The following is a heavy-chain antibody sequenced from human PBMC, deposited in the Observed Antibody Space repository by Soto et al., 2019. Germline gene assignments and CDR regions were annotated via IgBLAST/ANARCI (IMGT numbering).Heavy chain of an antibody. D-gene: IGHD2-21*02. Sequence: SETLSLTCTVSGGSISSSSYYWGWIRQPPGKGLEWIGSIVYSGSTYYNPSLKSRVTISVDTSKNRFSLKLSSVTAADTAVYYCARQKDVAYCGGDCYSAYYGMDVWGQGTTVTVSS. J-gene: IGHJ6*02. V-gene: IGHV4-39*01. CDR2: IVYSGST. CDR1: GGSISSSSYY. CDR3: ARQKDVAYCGGDCYSAYYGMDV.